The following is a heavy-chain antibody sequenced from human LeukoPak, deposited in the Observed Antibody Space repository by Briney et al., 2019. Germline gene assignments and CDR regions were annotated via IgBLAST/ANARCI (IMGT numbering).Heavy chain of an antibody. J-gene: IGHJ4*02. CDR3: ARQGGYGDSTHLDY. V-gene: IGHV4-59*11. Sequence: SETLSLTCTVSGGSISSHYWSWDRQPPGKGLEWIGYIYYTGSTKYNPSLKSQVTISVDTSKNQFSLKLSSVTTGDTALYYCARQGGYGDSTHLDYWGRGTLVTVSS. D-gene: IGHD4-17*01. CDR2: IYYTGST. CDR1: GGSISSHY.